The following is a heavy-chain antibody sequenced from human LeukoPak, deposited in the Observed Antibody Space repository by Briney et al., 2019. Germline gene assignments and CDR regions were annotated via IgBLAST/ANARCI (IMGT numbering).Heavy chain of an antibody. CDR1: GGTFSSYA. CDR3: ARDLGNYYDGSGSWEDWFDP. D-gene: IGHD3-22*01. J-gene: IGHJ5*02. CDR2: IIPIFGTA. Sequence: SVKVSCKASGGTFSSYAISWVRQAPGQGLEWMGGIIPIFGTANYAQKFQGRVTITADESTSTAYMELSSLRSEDTAVYYCARDLGNYYDGSGSWEDWFDPWGQGTLVTVSS. V-gene: IGHV1-69*13.